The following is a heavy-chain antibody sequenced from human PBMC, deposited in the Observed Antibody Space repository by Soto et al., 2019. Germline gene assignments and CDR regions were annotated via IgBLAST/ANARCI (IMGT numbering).Heavy chain of an antibody. CDR3: AKDLRTVTRRHDAFDI. CDR1: GFTFSSYA. V-gene: IGHV3-23*01. J-gene: IGHJ3*02. D-gene: IGHD4-17*01. Sequence: GGSLRLSCAASGFTFSSYAMSWVRQAPGKGLEWVSAISGSGGSTYYADSVKGRFTISRDNSKNTLYLQMNSLRAEDTAVYYCAKDLRTVTRRHDAFDIWGQGTMVTVSS. CDR2: ISGSGGST.